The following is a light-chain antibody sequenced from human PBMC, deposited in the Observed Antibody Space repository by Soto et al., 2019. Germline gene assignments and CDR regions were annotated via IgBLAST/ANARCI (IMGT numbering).Light chain of an antibody. V-gene: IGKV3-15*01. CDR3: QQKSEWRT. CDR2: DAS. Sequence: EILLTQSPDTLSVSLGERATLSCRASQSVGTHLAWYQQKPGQAPRLLIFDASKRTTGTPDRFSGSCSGTEFTLTNSGLQSDDLAVYYCQQKSEWRTFGQGTKVDI. CDR1: QSVGTH. J-gene: IGKJ1*01.